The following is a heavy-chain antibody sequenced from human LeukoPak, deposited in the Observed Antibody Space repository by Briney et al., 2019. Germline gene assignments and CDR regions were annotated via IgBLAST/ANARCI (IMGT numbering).Heavy chain of an antibody. D-gene: IGHD4-17*01. CDR1: GFTFSSYA. V-gene: IGHV3-23*01. Sequence: GGSLRLSCAASGFTFSSYAMSWVRQAPGKGLEWVSAISGSGGSTYYADSAKGRFTISRDNSKNTLYLQMNSLRAEDTAVYYCAKGESSYGDYIDWDYWGQGTLVTVSS. J-gene: IGHJ4*02. CDR2: ISGSGGST. CDR3: AKGESSYGDYIDWDY.